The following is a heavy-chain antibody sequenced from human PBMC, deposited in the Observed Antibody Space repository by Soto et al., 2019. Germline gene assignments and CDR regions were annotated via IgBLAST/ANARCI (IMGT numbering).Heavy chain of an antibody. J-gene: IGHJ6*03. CDR3: AKSREWLFIYYYDYYMDV. D-gene: IGHD3-3*01. Sequence: QVQLVESGGGVVQPGRSLRLSCAASGFTFSSYGMHWVLQAPGKGLEWVAVISYDGSNKYYADSVKGRFTISRDNSKNTLYLQMNSLRAEDTAVYYCAKSREWLFIYYYDYYMDVWGKGTTVTVSS. V-gene: IGHV3-30*18. CDR1: GFTFSSYG. CDR2: ISYDGSNK.